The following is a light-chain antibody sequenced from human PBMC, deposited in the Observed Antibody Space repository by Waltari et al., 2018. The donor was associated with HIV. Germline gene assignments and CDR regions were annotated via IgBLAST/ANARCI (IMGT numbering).Light chain of an antibody. Sequence: SYALTQPLSVSVALGQTATITCGGDNIGGKNVHWYQQRPGQAPVLVIYKDTKRPFGIPERFSGSNSGNTATLTISRAQAGDEADYDCQVWDNSGFVFAAGTKVAVL. CDR2: KDT. CDR1: NIGGKN. CDR3: QVWDNSGFV. V-gene: IGLV3-9*01. J-gene: IGLJ1*01.